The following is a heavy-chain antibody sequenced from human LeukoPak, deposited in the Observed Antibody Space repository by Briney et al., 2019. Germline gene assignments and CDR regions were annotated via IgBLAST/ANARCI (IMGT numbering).Heavy chain of an antibody. CDR3: VSTATFDY. V-gene: IGHV3-7*02. J-gene: IGHJ4*02. CDR2: IKQDGSEK. CDR1: GXTFSSYR. Sequence: PGGSLRLSCAASGXTFSSYRMSWVRQAPGKGLEWVANIKQDGSEKNYVVSVKGRFTISRDNAKNSLYLQMNSLRAEDTAVYYCVSTATFDYWGQGTLVTVSS. D-gene: IGHD1-1*01.